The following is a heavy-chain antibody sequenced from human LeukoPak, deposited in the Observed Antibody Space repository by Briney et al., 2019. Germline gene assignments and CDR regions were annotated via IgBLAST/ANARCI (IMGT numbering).Heavy chain of an antibody. D-gene: IGHD1/OR15-1a*01. CDR2: INGDGSST. CDR3: ARDPRNKGFDP. V-gene: IGHV3-74*01. CDR1: GFTLSYYW. Sequence: GGSLRLSCAASGFTLSYYWMHWVRQGPGKGLVWISTINGDGSSTNYADSVKGRFTISRDNAKNTLYLEMNSLRVEDTAVYYCARDPRNKGFDPWAREPWSPSP. J-gene: IGHJ5*02.